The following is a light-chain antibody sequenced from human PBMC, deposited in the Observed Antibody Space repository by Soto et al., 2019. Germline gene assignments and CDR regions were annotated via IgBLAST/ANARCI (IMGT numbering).Light chain of an antibody. CDR1: SSDVGGYNY. V-gene: IGLV2-14*01. Sequence: QSVLTQPASVSGSPGQSITISCTGTSSDVGGYNYVSWYQQHPGKVPKLMIYEVSNRPSGVSNRFSGSKSGNTASLTISGLQAEEEADYYCSSYTSSSTLVFGAGTKVTVL. CDR3: SSYTSSSTLV. CDR2: EVS. J-gene: IGLJ1*01.